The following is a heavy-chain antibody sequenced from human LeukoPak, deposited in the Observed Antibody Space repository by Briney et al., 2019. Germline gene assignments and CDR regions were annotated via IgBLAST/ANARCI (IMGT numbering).Heavy chain of an antibody. D-gene: IGHD1-1*01. J-gene: IGHJ5*02. CDR2: MNPNSGNT. V-gene: IGHV1-8*03. CDR1: GYTLTRYN. Sequence: ASVKVSCKASGYTLTRYNITWVRQATGQGLEWMGWMNPNSGNTGYAQKFQGRVTITRNTSISTAYMELISLRSEDTAVYYCARDPTVQLERRFVNWFDPWGQGTLVTVSS. CDR3: ARDPTVQLERRFVNWFDP.